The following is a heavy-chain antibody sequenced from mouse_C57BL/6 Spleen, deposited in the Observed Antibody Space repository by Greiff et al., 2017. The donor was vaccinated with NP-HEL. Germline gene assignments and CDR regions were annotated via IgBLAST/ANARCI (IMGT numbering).Heavy chain of an antibody. J-gene: IGHJ3*01. CDR1: GYTFTSYW. D-gene: IGHD2-1*01. CDR2: IDPSDSYT. CDR3: ARSTYGNYPLAY. Sequence: QVQLQQPGAELVMPGASVKLSCKASGYTFTSYWMHWVKQRPGQGLEWIGEIDPSDSYTNYNQKFKGKSTLTVDKSSSTAYMQLSSLTSEDSAVYYCARSTYGNYPLAYGGQRTLVTVSA. V-gene: IGHV1-69*01.